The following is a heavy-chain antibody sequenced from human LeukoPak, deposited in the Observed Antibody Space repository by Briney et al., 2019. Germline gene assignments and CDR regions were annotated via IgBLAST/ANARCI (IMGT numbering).Heavy chain of an antibody. Sequence: PGGSLRLSCAASGFTFSSYSMNWVRQAPGKGLEWVSSISSSSSYIYYADSVKGRFTISRDNSKNTLYLQMNSLRAEDTAVYYCARDRPYYDILTPYFDYWGQGTLVTVSS. V-gene: IGHV3-21*01. CDR1: GFTFSSYS. J-gene: IGHJ4*02. D-gene: IGHD3-9*01. CDR2: ISSSSSYI. CDR3: ARDRPYYDILTPYFDY.